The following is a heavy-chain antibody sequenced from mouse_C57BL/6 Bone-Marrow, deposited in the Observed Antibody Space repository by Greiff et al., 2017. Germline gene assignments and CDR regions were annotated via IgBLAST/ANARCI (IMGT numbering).Heavy chain of an antibody. CDR2: IWSDGST. CDR1: GFSLTSYG. J-gene: IGHJ1*03. V-gene: IGHV2-6*03. Sequence: VQLQESGPGLVAPSQSLSITCTVSGFSLTSYGVHWVRQPPGQGLEWLVVIWSDGSTTYNAALKSRLSISKDNSKSQVFLKMNSLQTDDTAMYYCARGDYYGRSYWYFDVWGTGTTVTVSS. CDR3: ARGDYYGRSYWYFDV. D-gene: IGHD1-1*01.